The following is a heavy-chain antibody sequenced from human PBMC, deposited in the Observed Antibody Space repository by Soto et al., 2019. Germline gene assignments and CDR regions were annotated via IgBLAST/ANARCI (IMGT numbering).Heavy chain of an antibody. Sequence: SETLSLTCAVYGGSFSGYYWSWIRQPPGKGLEWIGEINHSGSTNYNPSLKSRVTISVDTSKNQFSLKLSSVTAADTAVYYCARGPGTTYYYYYGMDVWGQGTT. V-gene: IGHV4-34*01. CDR2: INHSGST. D-gene: IGHD1-7*01. CDR3: ARGPGTTYYYYYGMDV. J-gene: IGHJ6*01. CDR1: GGSFSGYY.